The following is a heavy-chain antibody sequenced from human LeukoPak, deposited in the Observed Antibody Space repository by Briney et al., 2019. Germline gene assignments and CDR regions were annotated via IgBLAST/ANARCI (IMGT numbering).Heavy chain of an antibody. CDR2: ITPIFGTA. V-gene: IGHV1-69*13. Sequence: GASVKVSCKASGGTFSSYAISWVRQAPGQGLEWMGGITPIFGTANYAQKFQGRVTITADESTSTAYMELSSLRSEDTAVYYCARDGEEYYDILTGYYPGGFDYWGQGTLVTVSS. CDR3: ARDGEEYYDILTGYYPGGFDY. D-gene: IGHD3-9*01. CDR1: GGTFSSYA. J-gene: IGHJ4*02.